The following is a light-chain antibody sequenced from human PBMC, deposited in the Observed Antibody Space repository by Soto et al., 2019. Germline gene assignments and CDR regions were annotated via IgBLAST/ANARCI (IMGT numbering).Light chain of an antibody. V-gene: IGLV2-14*01. CDR3: SSFTSRFTFV. J-gene: IGLJ1*01. CDR1: RSDVGAYNY. CDR2: EVT. Sequence: SVLTQRASVSGSPGQSIAISCTGTRSDVGAYNYVSWYQQHPGKAPKLMISEVTNRPSGVSDRFSGSKSGNTASLTISGLQAEDEADYYCSSFTSRFTFVFGTGTKVTVL.